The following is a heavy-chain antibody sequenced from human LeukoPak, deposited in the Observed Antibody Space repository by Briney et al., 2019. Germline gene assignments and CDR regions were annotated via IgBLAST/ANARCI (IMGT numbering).Heavy chain of an antibody. J-gene: IGHJ4*02. Sequence: GGSLRLSCAASGFTFSDCYMSWIRQAPGKGLEWVSYISGTSSYTTYADSVKGRFTISRDNAKNSLYLQMNSLRGEDTAVYYCARLGSIAAAGTPGYWGQGTLVTVSS. CDR3: ARLGSIAAAGTPGY. D-gene: IGHD6-13*01. V-gene: IGHV3-11*06. CDR2: ISGTSSYT. CDR1: GFTFSDCY.